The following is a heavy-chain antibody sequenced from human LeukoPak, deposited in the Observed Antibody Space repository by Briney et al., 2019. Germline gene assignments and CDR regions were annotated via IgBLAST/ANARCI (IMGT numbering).Heavy chain of an antibody. J-gene: IGHJ5*02. CDR2: ISHTLRA. CDR3: AGIRRTYGDFVFPLDP. V-gene: IGHV4-34*01. D-gene: IGHD4-17*01. Sequence: PSETLSPTCAVYGGSFNDYYWSWIRQPPGQGLEWIGEISHTLRATYNASLKSRVVISVDTSRSQFSLSLNSVTAADTAVYYCAGIRRTYGDFVFPLDPWGQGTLVTVSP. CDR1: GGSFNDYY.